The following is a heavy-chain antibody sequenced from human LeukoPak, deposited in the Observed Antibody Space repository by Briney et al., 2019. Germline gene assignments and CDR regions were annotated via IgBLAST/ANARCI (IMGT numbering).Heavy chain of an antibody. Sequence: GRSLRLSCAASGFTFSSYGMHWVRQAPGKGLEWVAVISYDGSNKHYADSVKGRFTISRDNSKDTLYLQMSSLRVEDTAVYYCAKSLATGWYVNEYWGQGTLVTVSS. CDR1: GFTFSSYG. CDR3: AKSLATGWYVNEY. D-gene: IGHD6-19*01. J-gene: IGHJ4*02. CDR2: ISYDGSNK. V-gene: IGHV3-30*18.